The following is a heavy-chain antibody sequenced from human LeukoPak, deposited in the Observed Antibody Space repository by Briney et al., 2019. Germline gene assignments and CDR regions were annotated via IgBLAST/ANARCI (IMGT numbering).Heavy chain of an antibody. D-gene: IGHD2-15*01. J-gene: IGHJ4*02. CDR3: ARHGGYCSGGSCYSGGTFDY. CDR1: GYSISRGYY. V-gene: IGHV4-38-2*01. CDR2: IYHSGST. Sequence: PSETLSLTCAVSGYSISRGYYWGWIRQPPGKGLEWIGSIYHSGSTYYNPSLKSRVTISVDTSKNQFSLKLSSVAAADTAVYYCARHGGYCSGGSCYSGGTFDYWGQGTLVTVSS.